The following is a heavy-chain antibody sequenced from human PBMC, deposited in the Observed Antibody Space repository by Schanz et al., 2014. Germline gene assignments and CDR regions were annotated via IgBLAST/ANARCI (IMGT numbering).Heavy chain of an antibody. CDR2: ISGGGGTR. D-gene: IGHD4-17*01. Sequence: EVQLVESGGGLVKPGGSLRLSCAASGFTFGSYGMSWVRQGPGKGLEWVSGISGGGGTRNYADSVKGRFTISRDNAKNTLYLQMNSLRAEDTAVYYCARPRFDYGEVDYWGQGTLVTVSS. CDR1: GFTFGSYG. J-gene: IGHJ4*02. CDR3: ARPRFDYGEVDY. V-gene: IGHV3-21*01.